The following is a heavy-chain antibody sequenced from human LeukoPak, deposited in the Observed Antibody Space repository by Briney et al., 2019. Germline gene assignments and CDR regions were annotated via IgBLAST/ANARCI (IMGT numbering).Heavy chain of an antibody. D-gene: IGHD3-22*01. CDR1: GGSFSSDY. V-gene: IGHV4-59*01. J-gene: IGHJ4*02. CDR3: ARLSGYSSGHYYSDY. Sequence: ASETLSLTCTVSGGSFSSDYWSWIRQPPGKGLEWIGYIYYRGSTNYNPSLKSRVTISVDTSKNQFSLKLSSVTAADTAVYYCARLSGYSSGHYYSDYWGQGTLVTVSS. CDR2: IYYRGST.